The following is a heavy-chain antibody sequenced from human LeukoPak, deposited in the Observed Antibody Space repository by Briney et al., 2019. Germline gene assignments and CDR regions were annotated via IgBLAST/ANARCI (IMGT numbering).Heavy chain of an antibody. J-gene: IGHJ6*03. Sequence: GASVKVSCKASGYTFTSYDINWVRQATGQGLEWMGWMNPNSGNTGYAQKFQGRVTMTRNTSISTAYMELSSLRSEDTAVYYCARGRQLLDYMDVWGKGTTVTVSS. D-gene: IGHD5-18*01. CDR2: MNPNSGNT. CDR3: ARGRQLLDYMDV. V-gene: IGHV1-8*01. CDR1: GYTFTSYD.